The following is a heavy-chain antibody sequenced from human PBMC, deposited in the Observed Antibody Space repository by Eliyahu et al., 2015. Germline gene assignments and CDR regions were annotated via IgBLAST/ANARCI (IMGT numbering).Heavy chain of an antibody. CDR2: IIPIFGTA. J-gene: IGHJ3*02. D-gene: IGHD3-3*01. Sequence: QVQLVQSGTEVKKPGSSVKVSCKASGGTFSSYALXXVRQAPGQGLEWMGGIIPIFGTANYAQKFQGRVTITADKSTSTAYMELSSLRSEDTAVYYCASAPFTIFGVVIGFQGAFDIWGQGTMVTVSS. CDR1: GGTFSSYA. CDR3: ASAPFTIFGVVIGFQGAFDI. V-gene: IGHV1-69*06.